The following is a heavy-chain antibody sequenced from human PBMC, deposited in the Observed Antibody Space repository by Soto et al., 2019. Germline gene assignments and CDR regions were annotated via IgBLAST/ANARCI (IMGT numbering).Heavy chain of an antibody. D-gene: IGHD6-13*01. CDR1: GYTFTSYA. J-gene: IGHJ4*02. CDR3: ARYRSGYSRSWLGEDFDY. V-gene: IGHV1-3*05. Sequence: QVQLVQSGAEEKKPGASVKVSCKASGYTFTSYAMHWVRQAPGQRLEWMGWINAGNGNTKYSQKLQGRVTISRETSARTAYMELSSMRSEDTAVYYWARYRSGYSRSWLGEDFDYWGQGNLVTVSS. CDR2: INAGNGNT.